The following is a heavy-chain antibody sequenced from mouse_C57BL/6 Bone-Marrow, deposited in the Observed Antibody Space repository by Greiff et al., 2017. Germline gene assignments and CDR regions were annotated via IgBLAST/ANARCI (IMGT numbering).Heavy chain of an antibody. CDR1: GYTFTDYY. J-gene: IGHJ1*03. Sequence: EVKLQQSGPELVKPGASVKISCKASGYTFTDYYMNWVKQSHGKSLEWIGDINPNNGGTSYNQKFKGKATLTVDKSSSTAYMELRSLTSEDSAVYYCARSMDYGSSFDWYFDVWGTGTTVTVSS. D-gene: IGHD1-1*01. V-gene: IGHV1-26*01. CDR3: ARSMDYGSSFDWYFDV. CDR2: INPNNGGT.